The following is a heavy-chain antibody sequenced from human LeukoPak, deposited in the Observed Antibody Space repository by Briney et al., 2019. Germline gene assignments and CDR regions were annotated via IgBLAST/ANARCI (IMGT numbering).Heavy chain of an antibody. J-gene: IGHJ6*02. CDR2: IKSKTDGGTT. Sequence: GGSLRLFCAASGFTFSNAWMSWVRQAPGKGLEWVGRIKSKTDGGTTDYAAPVKGRFTISRDDSKNTLYLQMNSLKTEDTAVYYCTTRYSGSYFHSGEYYYGMDVWGQGTTVTVSS. D-gene: IGHD1-26*01. CDR3: TTRYSGSYFHSGEYYYGMDV. V-gene: IGHV3-15*01. CDR1: GFTFSNAW.